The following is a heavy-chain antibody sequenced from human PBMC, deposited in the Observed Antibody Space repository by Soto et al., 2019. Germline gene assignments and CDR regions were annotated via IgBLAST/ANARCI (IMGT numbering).Heavy chain of an antibody. Sequence: HPGGSLRLSCAASGFTFGSYAMSWVRQAPGKGLEWVSVISGSGDSTYHADSVKGRFTISRDNSKNTLYLQMNSLRAEDTAVYYCARRGSGSYYDYWGQGTLVTVSS. CDR2: ISGSGDST. CDR3: ARRGSGSYYDY. J-gene: IGHJ4*02. CDR1: GFTFGSYA. D-gene: IGHD1-26*01. V-gene: IGHV3-23*01.